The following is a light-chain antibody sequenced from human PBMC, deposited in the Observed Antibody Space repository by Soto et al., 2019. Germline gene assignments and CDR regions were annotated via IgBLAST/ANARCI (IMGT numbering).Light chain of an antibody. J-gene: IGKJ1*01. CDR1: QSVSSSY. V-gene: IGKV3-20*01. CDR3: QQYNNWPLWT. Sequence: EVVLAQSPGTLSLSPGERVTLSCRASQSVSSSYLAWYQQKPGQAPRLLIYDASNRATGIPARFSGSGSGTDFTLTISSLQSEDFAVYYCQQYNNWPLWTFGQGTKVDIK. CDR2: DAS.